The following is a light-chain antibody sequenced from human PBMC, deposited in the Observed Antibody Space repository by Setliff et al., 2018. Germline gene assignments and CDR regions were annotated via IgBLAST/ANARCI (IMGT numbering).Light chain of an antibody. CDR3: CSYAGSYTFYV. Sequence: QSALAQPPSASGSPGQSVTISCTGTSSDIGGYKYVSWYQQHPGKAPKLMIYEVSKRPSGVPDRFSGSKSGNTASLIISGLQAEDEADYYCCSYAGSYTFYVFGTGTKGTVL. CDR1: SSDIGGYKY. J-gene: IGLJ1*01. V-gene: IGLV2-11*01. CDR2: EVS.